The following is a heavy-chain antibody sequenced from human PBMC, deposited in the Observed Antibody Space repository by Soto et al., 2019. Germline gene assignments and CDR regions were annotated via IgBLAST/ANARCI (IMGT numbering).Heavy chain of an antibody. J-gene: IGHJ4*02. CDR2: IYYSGST. V-gene: IGHV4-59*01. Sequence: SETLSLTCTVSGGSISSYYWSWIRQPPGKGLEWIGYIYYSGSTNYNPSLKSRVTISVDTSKNQFSLKLSSVTAADTAVYYCARDFCSGGRCYRYYFDYWGQGTLVTVS. D-gene: IGHD2-15*01. CDR3: ARDFCSGGRCYRYYFDY. CDR1: GGSISSYY.